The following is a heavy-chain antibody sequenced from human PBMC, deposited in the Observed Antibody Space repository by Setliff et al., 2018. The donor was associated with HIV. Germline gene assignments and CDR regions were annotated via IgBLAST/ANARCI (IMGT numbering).Heavy chain of an antibody. CDR2: ISGDGSST. D-gene: IGHD6-13*01. CDR3: TKTMYSSRWSGFDY. J-gene: IGHJ4*02. V-gene: IGHV3-74*01. CDR1: GFTFSNFW. Sequence: GGSLRLSCAASGFTFSNFWLHWVRQIPGKGLVWVSRISGDGSSTNYADSVKGRFTISRDNSKNTLYLQMNSLRVEDTAVYYCTKTMYSSRWSGFDYWGQGTPVTVSS.